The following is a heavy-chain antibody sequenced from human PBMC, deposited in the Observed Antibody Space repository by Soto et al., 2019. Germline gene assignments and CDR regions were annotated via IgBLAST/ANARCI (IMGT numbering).Heavy chain of an antibody. CDR1: GGSISSYY. CDR3: ARDRQVTASSGWYTSFGYYYGMDV. V-gene: IGHV4-59*01. CDR2: IYYSGST. D-gene: IGHD6-19*01. J-gene: IGHJ6*02. Sequence: LSLTCTVSGGSISSYYWSWIRQPPGKGLEWIGYIYYSGSTNYNPSLKSRVTISVDTSKNQFSLKLSSVTAADTAVYYCARDRQVTASSGWYTSFGYYYGMDVWGQGTTVTVSS.